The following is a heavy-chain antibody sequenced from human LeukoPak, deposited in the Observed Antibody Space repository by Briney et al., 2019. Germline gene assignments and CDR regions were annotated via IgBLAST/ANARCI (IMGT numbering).Heavy chain of an antibody. J-gene: IGHJ4*02. CDR1: GGSISSSSCY. V-gene: IGHV4-39*01. Sequence: SETLSLTCTVSGGSISSSSCYWVWIRQPPGKGLEWIGNVYFSGSTYYNPSLMSRVTISVDTSKNQFSLKLSSVTAADTAIYYCARRSGSYHYDYCGQGTLVTVSS. D-gene: IGHD1-26*01. CDR2: VYFSGST. CDR3: ARRSGSYHYDY.